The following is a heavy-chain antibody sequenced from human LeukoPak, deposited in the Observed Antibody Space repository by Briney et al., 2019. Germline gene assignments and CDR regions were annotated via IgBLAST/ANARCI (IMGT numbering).Heavy chain of an antibody. CDR3: ARLDIVVVPG. CDR1: GFTFSSYS. Sequence: GGSLRLSCAASGFTFSSYSMNWVRQAPGKGLEWVSYISSSSSTIYYADSVKGRFTISRDNAKNSLYLQMNSLRAEDTAVYYCARLDIVVVPGWGQGTLVTVSS. CDR2: ISSSSSTI. J-gene: IGHJ4*02. V-gene: IGHV3-48*01. D-gene: IGHD2-2*03.